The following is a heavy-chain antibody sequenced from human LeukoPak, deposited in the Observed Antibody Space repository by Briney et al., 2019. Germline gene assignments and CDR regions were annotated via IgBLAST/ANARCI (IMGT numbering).Heavy chain of an antibody. CDR1: GFTFSSYA. CDR2: ISSSSSYI. V-gene: IGHV3-21*01. Sequence: PGGSLRLSCAASGFTFSSYAMHWVRQAPGKGLEWVSSISSSSSYIYYADSVKGRFTISRDNAKNSLYLQMNSLRAEDTAVYYCAKDRPSGYSYGYGFYWGQGTLVTVSS. J-gene: IGHJ4*02. D-gene: IGHD5-18*01. CDR3: AKDRPSGYSYGYGFY.